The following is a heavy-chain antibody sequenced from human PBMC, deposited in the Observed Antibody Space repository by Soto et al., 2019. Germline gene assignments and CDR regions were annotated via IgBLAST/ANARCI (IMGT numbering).Heavy chain of an antibody. J-gene: IGHJ5*02. CDR2: ISGSGGST. CDR3: ARDSGSYYAGGWFDP. Sequence: EVQLLESGGGLVQPGGSLRLSCAASGFTFSSYAMSWVRQAPGKGLEWVSAISGSGGSTYYADSVKGRFTISRDNSKNTLYLQMNSLSAEDTAVYYCARDSGSYYAGGWFDPWGQGTLVTVSS. CDR1: GFTFSSYA. D-gene: IGHD1-26*01. V-gene: IGHV3-23*01.